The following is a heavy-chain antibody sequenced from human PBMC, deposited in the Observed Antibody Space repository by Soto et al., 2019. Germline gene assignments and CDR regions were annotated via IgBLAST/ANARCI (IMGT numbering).Heavy chain of an antibody. CDR1: GYTFTSYG. Sequence: GASVKVSWKASGYTFTSYGISWVRQAPGQGLEWMGWISAYNGNTNYAQKLQGRVTMTTDTSTSTAYMELRSLRSDDTAVYYCARGYGYDSSGYYLFDYWGQGTLVTVSS. V-gene: IGHV1-18*04. D-gene: IGHD3-22*01. CDR3: ARGYGYDSSGYYLFDY. CDR2: ISAYNGNT. J-gene: IGHJ4*02.